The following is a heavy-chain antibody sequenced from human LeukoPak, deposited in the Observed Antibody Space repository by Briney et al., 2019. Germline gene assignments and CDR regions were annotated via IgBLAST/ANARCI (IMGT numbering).Heavy chain of an antibody. Sequence: SVKVSCKASGGTFSSYAISWVRQAPGQGLEWMGRIIPIFVTANYAQKFQGRVTITTDESTSTAYVELSSLRSEDTAVYYCARERGYCSGGSCYSEDYYYYYMDVWGKGTTVTVSS. CDR2: IIPIFVTA. CDR1: GGTFSSYA. CDR3: ARERGYCSGGSCYSEDYYYYYMDV. J-gene: IGHJ6*03. D-gene: IGHD2-15*01. V-gene: IGHV1-69*05.